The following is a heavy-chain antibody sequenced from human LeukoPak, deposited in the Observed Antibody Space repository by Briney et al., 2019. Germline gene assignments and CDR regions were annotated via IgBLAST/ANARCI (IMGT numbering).Heavy chain of an antibody. CDR3: ATVPPHPSGDYLDY. D-gene: IGHD1-26*01. J-gene: IGHJ4*02. V-gene: IGHV1-24*01. CDR2: FDPEDGET. CDR1: GYTLTELS. Sequence: GASVKVSCKVSGYTLTELSMHWVRRAPGKGLEWMGGFDPEDGETIYAQKFQGRVTMTEDTSTDTAYMELSSLRSEDTAVYYCATVPPHPSGDYLDYWGQGTLVTVSS.